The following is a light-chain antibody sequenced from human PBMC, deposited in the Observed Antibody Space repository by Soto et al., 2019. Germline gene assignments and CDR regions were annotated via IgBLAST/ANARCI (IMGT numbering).Light chain of an antibody. CDR1: QRIINW. Sequence: DIPMTQSPSTLSASVGDRVTITCRASQRIINWLAWYQQKPGKAPKLLIYRASTLESGVPSRFSGSGSGTEFTLTISSLQPDDFATYFCQQYNSYSGTFGPGTKVDIK. CDR2: RAS. CDR3: QQYNSYSGT. J-gene: IGKJ3*01. V-gene: IGKV1-5*03.